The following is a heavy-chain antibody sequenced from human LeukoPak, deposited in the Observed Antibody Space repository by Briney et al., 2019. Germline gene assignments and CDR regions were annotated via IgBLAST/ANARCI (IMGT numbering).Heavy chain of an antibody. CDR1: GFTFSSYG. CDR2: IWYDGSNK. J-gene: IGHJ4*02. Sequence: GGSLRLSCAASGFTFSSYGMHWVRQAPGKGLEWVAVIWYDGSNKYYADSVKGRFTISRDNSEDTLYLQMNSLRAEDTAVYYCVRDPSGSGFAFDSWGQGALVTVSS. D-gene: IGHD1-1*01. CDR3: VRDPSGSGFAFDS. V-gene: IGHV3-33*01.